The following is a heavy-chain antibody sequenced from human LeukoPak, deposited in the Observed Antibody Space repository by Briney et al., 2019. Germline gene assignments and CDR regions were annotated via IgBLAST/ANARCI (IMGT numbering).Heavy chain of an antibody. J-gene: IGHJ3*02. V-gene: IGHV4-34*01. Sequence: SETLSLTCAVYGGSFSGYYWSWIRQPPGKGLEWIGEINHSGSTNYNPSLKSRVIISVDTSKNQFSLKLSSVTAADTAVYYCARGRRYSSGWYYPGDAFDIWGQGTMVTVSS. CDR2: INHSGST. CDR3: ARGRRYSSGWYYPGDAFDI. D-gene: IGHD6-19*01. CDR1: GGSFSGYY.